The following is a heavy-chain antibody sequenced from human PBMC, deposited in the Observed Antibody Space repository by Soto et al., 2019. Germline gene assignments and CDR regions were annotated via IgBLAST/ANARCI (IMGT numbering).Heavy chain of an antibody. V-gene: IGHV3-23*01. CDR1: GFTFSTYA. CDR2: ISGGGGPT. Sequence: EVQLLESGGGLVQPGGSLRLSCTASGFTFSTYAMTWVRQAPGKGLEWVSAISGGGGPTYYADSVKGRFTISRDNSKNTLYLQMYGLRADDTAVYYCAKVSRFLDSGLIWGQGTLVTVSS. CDR3: AKVSRFLDSGLI. D-gene: IGHD3-10*01. J-gene: IGHJ3*02.